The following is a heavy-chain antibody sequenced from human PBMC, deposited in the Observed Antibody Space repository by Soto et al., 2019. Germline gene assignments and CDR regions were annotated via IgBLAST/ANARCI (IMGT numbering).Heavy chain of an antibody. V-gene: IGHV3-73*01. J-gene: IGHJ4*02. Sequence: EVQLVESGGGLVQPGGSLKLSCAASGFTFSGSAMHWVRQASGQGLEWVGRIRSKANSYATAYAASVKGRFTISRDDSKNTAYLQMNSLKTEDTAVYYCTRLGDYYGSGRDYWGQGTLVTVSS. CDR2: IRSKANSYAT. CDR1: GFTFSGSA. D-gene: IGHD3-10*01. CDR3: TRLGDYYGSGRDY.